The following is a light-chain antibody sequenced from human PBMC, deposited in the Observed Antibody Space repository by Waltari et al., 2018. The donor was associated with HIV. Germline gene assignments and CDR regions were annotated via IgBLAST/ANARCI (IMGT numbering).Light chain of an antibody. V-gene: IGKV3-20*01. J-gene: IGKJ1*01. CDR2: GAS. Sequence: EIVLTQSPGTLSLSPGEGGTLSCSASQSIDRRSLAWYQQRPGQAPRLLISGASNRATGIPDRFSGSGSGTSVTLTISRLEPEDFAVYFCQQYGTSPRTFGQGTRVEIK. CDR3: QQYGTSPRT. CDR1: QSIDRRS.